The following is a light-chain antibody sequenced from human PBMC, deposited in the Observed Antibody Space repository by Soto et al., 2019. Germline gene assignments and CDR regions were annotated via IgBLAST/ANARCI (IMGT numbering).Light chain of an antibody. CDR3: QQYGLT. J-gene: IGKJ2*01. V-gene: IGKV3-20*01. CDR2: GAS. CDR1: QSVGSSY. Sequence: EIVLTQSPGTLSLSPGERATLSCRASQSVGSSYLAWYQQKPGQAPRLLIYGASSRATGIPDRFSGSGSGTDFTLTISRLEPEDFAVYYCQQYGLTFGQGTKLEIK.